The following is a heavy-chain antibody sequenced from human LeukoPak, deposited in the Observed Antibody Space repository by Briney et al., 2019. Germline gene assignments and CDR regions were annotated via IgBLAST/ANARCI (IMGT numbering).Heavy chain of an antibody. CDR2: ISSSGSTI. D-gene: IGHD6-19*01. V-gene: IGHV3-48*03. Sequence: GGSLRLSCAASGFTFSSYEMNWVRQAPGKGLEWVSYISSSGSTIYYADSVKGRFTISRDNAKNSLYLQMNSLRAEDTAVYYCAKGKDSVAGATNDYWGQGTLVTVSP. CDR3: AKGKDSVAGATNDY. CDR1: GFTFSSYE. J-gene: IGHJ4*02.